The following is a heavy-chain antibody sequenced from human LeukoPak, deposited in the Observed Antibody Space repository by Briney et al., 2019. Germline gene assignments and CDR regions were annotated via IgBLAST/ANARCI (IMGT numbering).Heavy chain of an antibody. D-gene: IGHD4-11*01. V-gene: IGHV4-38-2*02. CDR3: VRETRTVPFYYYFDV. CDR1: VYFISSVFF. Sequence: LETLSLTCDVSVYFISSVFFWGWFPQPPGKGLECIGTIYHRGTTSYNPSLKSRVAISVDTSKNQFSLRLSSVTAADTAVYYCVRETRTVPFYYYFDVWGKGTTVAVSS. J-gene: IGHJ6*03. CDR2: IYHRGTT.